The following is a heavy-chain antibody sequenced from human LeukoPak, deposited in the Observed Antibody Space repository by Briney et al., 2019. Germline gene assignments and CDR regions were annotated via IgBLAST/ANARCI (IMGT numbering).Heavy chain of an antibody. D-gene: IGHD6-6*01. CDR3: TTVGYSSSLTRYYFDY. Sequence: GGSLRLSCAASGFTFSSYGMHWVRQAPGKGLEWVAVISYDGSNKYYADSVKGRFTISRDNSKNTLYLQMNSLKTEDTAVYYCTTVGYSSSLTRYYFDYWGQGTLVTVSS. V-gene: IGHV3-30*03. CDR2: ISYDGSNK. CDR1: GFTFSSYG. J-gene: IGHJ4*02.